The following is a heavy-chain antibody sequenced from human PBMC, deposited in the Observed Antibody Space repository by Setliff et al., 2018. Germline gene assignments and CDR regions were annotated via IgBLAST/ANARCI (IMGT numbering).Heavy chain of an antibody. Sequence: LSLTCSVSGASITSGGFYWTWIRQPAGKGLEWIGHISPSGSTTYNPSVKSRVTISLDTSKNHFSLKLDSVTAADTALYYCARSPSSGAYWNPRPFYSDYWARGTLVTSPQ. CDR3: ARSPSSGAYWNPRPFYSDY. D-gene: IGHD1-26*01. CDR1: GASITSGGFY. V-gene: IGHV4-61*09. J-gene: IGHJ4*02. CDR2: ISPSGST.